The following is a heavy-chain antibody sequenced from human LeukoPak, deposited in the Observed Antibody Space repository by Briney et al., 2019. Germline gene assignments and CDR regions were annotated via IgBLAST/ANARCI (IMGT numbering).Heavy chain of an antibody. V-gene: IGHV3-7*01. CDR3: ARDLSGITGYTYGRGIDY. CDR1: GFTFSSHR. CDR2: IKKDGSEK. D-gene: IGHD5-18*01. J-gene: IGHJ4*02. Sequence: GALRLSCAASGFTFSSHRMSWVRQAPGKGLEWVANIKKDGSEKYYVDSVKGRFTISRDNAKTSLYLQMNSLRAEVTAVYYCARDLSGITGYTYGRGIDYWGQGTLVTVSS.